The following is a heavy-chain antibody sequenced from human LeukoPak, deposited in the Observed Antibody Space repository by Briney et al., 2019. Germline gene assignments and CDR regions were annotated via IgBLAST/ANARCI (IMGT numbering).Heavy chain of an antibody. CDR1: GFSFSRYR. D-gene: IGHD6-19*01. V-gene: IGHV3-21*01. CDR2: ISSSSGYI. CDR3: AKDRSVAGTVDY. J-gene: IGHJ4*02. Sequence: GGSLRLSCAASGFSFSRYRMNWVRQAPGKGLEWVSFISSSSGYIYYADSVKGRFTISRDNAKNSLYLQMNSLRAEDTAVYYCAKDRSVAGTVDYWGQGTLVTVSS.